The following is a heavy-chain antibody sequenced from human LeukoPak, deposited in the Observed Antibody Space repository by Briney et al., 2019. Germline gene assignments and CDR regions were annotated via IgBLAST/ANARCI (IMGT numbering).Heavy chain of an antibody. J-gene: IGHJ4*02. CDR1: GYTFTGYY. D-gene: IGHD3-10*01. Sequence: ASVKVSCKASGYTFTGYYMHWVRQAPGQGLEWMGRINPNSGGTNYAQKFQGRVTMTRDTSISTAYMELSRPRSDDTAVYYCARDFGEWFGEHTTKNDYWGQGTLVTVSS. CDR3: ARDFGEWFGEHTTKNDY. V-gene: IGHV1-2*06. CDR2: INPNSGGT.